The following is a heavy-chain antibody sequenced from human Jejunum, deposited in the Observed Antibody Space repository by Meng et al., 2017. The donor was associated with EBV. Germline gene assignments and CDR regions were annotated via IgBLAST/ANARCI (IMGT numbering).Heavy chain of an antibody. V-gene: IGHV3-53*01. CDR3: AKGYTGYFSVDY. CDR2: IYSGGST. J-gene: IGHJ4*02. D-gene: IGHD5-12*01. CDR1: GFSVSSLY. Sequence: EVQLGVFGGGLTQPGGSLRLSCAASGFSVSSLYMSWVRQAPGKGLECVSIIYSGGSTYYADSVKGRFTISRDNSKNTLYLQMNGLRAEDTAVYYCAKGYTGYFSVDYWGQGTLVTVSS.